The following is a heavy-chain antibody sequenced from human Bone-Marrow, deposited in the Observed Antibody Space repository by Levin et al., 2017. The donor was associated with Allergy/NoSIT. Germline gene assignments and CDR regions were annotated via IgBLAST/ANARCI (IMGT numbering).Heavy chain of an antibody. CDR2: IVPNTGSV. CDR3: AGEGNYMDV. Sequence: KISCKASGGTFGYYTINWVRQAPGEGFEWMGGIVPNTGSVKDAQRFQGRVTITADDSTNTVYMELTSLRSEDTAIYFCAGEGNYMDVWGKGTTVIVSS. CDR1: GGTFGYYT. V-gene: IGHV1-69*01. D-gene: IGHD3-10*01. J-gene: IGHJ6*03.